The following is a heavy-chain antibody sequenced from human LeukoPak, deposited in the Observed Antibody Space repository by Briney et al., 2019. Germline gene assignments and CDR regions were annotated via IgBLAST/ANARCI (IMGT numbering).Heavy chain of an antibody. CDR2: IYHSGST. CDR3: ARDSLNNWFDP. V-gene: IGHV4-30-2*05. CDR1: GGSISSGGYS. J-gene: IGHJ5*02. Sequence: SQTLSLTCAVSGGSISSGGYSWSWIRQPPGKGLEWIGYIYHSGSTYYNPSLKSRVTISVDTSKNQFSLKLSSVTAADTAVYYCARDSLNNWFDPWGQGTLVTVSS.